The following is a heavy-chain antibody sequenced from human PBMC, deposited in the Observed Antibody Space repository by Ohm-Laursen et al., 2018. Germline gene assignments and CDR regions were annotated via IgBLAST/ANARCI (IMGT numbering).Heavy chain of an antibody. D-gene: IGHD1-1*01. Sequence: SETLSLTCTVSGGSISSTSYYWGWIRQPPGKGLEWIGSIYYTGSTYFNPSLQSRFTISVDTSKNQFSLNLSSVTAADTAMYYCARKTDWNHYYFDYWGQGTLVTVSS. CDR1: GGSISSTSYY. J-gene: IGHJ4*02. CDR2: IYYTGST. CDR3: ARKTDWNHYYFDY. V-gene: IGHV4-39*01.